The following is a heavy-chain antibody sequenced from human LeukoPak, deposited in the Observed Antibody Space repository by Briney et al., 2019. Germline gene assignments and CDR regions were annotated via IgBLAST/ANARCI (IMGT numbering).Heavy chain of an antibody. D-gene: IGHD5-24*01. Sequence: SETLSLTCTVSGGSISSYYWSWIRQPPGKGLEWIGYIYYSGSTNYNPSLKSRVTISVDTSKNQFSLNLRSVTAADTAVYYCARAAEMATITSFDYWGQGTLVTVSS. CDR1: GGSISSYY. CDR2: IYYSGST. CDR3: ARAAEMATITSFDY. J-gene: IGHJ4*02. V-gene: IGHV4-59*01.